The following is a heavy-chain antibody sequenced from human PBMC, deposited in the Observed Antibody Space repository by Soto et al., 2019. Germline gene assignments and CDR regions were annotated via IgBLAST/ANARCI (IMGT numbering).Heavy chain of an antibody. Sequence: EVQLVESGGGLVQPGGSLKLSCAASGFTFSGSAMHWVSQASGKGLEWVGRIRSKANSYATAYAASVKGRFTISRDDSKNTAYLQMNSLKTEDTAVYYCTSWGDYQSSELGYYWGQGTLVTVSS. D-gene: IGHD3-16*01. V-gene: IGHV3-73*02. CDR3: TSWGDYQSSELGYY. CDR1: GFTFSGSA. J-gene: IGHJ4*02. CDR2: IRSKANSYAT.